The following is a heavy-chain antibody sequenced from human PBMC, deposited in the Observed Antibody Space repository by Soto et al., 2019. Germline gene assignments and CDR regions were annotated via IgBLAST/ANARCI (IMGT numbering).Heavy chain of an antibody. J-gene: IGHJ6*02. CDR2: IYHSGST. D-gene: IGHD1-7*01. Sequence: TLGLISAVPGGPIISCNWGSWFSQPPGKGLEWIGEIYHSGSTNYNPSLKSRVTISVDKSKNQFSLKLSSVTAADTAVYYCARFWVELRVYYGMDVWGQGTTVTGSS. V-gene: IGHV4-4*02. CDR3: ARFWVELRVYYGMDV. CDR1: GGPIISCNW.